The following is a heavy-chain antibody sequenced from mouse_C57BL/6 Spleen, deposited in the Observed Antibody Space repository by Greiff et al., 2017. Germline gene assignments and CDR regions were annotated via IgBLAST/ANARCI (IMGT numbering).Heavy chain of an antibody. CDR1: GFTFSDYG. J-gene: IGHJ4*01. D-gene: IGHD2-5*01. V-gene: IGHV5-17*01. CDR3: ARRSNFAYDYAMDY. Sequence: EVKVIESGGGLVKPGGSLKLSCAASGFTFSDYGMHWVRQAPEKGLEWVAYISSGSSTIYYADTVKGRFTISRDNAKNTLFLQMTSLRSEDTALYYCARRSNFAYDYAMDYWGQGTSVTVSS. CDR2: ISSGSSTI.